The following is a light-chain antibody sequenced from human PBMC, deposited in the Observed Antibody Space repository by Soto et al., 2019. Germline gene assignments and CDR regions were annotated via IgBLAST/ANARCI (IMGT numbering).Light chain of an antibody. CDR1: HNINTY. CDR2: AAS. J-gene: IGKJ5*01. CDR3: QLSGSSLT. V-gene: IGKV1-39*01. Sequence: DIQMTQSPSSLSASVGDRVAITCRASHNINTYLNWYQQRPGKAPRLLIYAASSVQGGVPSRFSGSGSGTDFTLTISSLQPEDFATYYCQLSGSSLTFGQGTRLEIK.